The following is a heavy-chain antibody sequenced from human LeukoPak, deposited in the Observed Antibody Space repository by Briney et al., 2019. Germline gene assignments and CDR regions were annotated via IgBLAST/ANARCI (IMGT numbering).Heavy chain of an antibody. Sequence: PSETLSLTCVVSGYSISSDYYWGWIRQPPGRGLEWFGIAYHTGSNYYNPSLKSRVTISLDTSKNQFSLRLDCVTAADTAVYYCATGVGRGSSLFVPFDYWGQGMLVTVSS. D-gene: IGHD2-15*01. J-gene: IGHJ4*02. CDR1: GYSISSDYY. V-gene: IGHV4-38-2*01. CDR3: ATGVGRGSSLFVPFDY. CDR2: AYHTGSN.